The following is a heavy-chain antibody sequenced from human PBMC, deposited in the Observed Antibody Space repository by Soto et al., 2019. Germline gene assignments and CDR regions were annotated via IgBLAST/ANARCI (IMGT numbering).Heavy chain of an antibody. Sequence: GGSLRLSCAASGFTFSSYSMNWVRQAPGKGLQWVSSISSSSSYIYYADSVKGRFTISRDNAKNSLYLQMNSLRAEDTAVYYCARVKRIVVVPAAILDYYYYGMDVWGQGTTVTVSS. CDR3: ARVKRIVVVPAAILDYYYYGMDV. D-gene: IGHD2-2*02. CDR2: ISSSSSYI. CDR1: GFTFSSYS. J-gene: IGHJ6*02. V-gene: IGHV3-21*01.